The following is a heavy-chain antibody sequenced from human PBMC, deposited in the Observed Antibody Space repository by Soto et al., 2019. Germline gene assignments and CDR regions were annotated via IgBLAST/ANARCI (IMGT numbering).Heavy chain of an antibody. CDR1: GFTFSSYA. CDR2: ISGSGGST. Sequence: GGSLRLSCAASGFTFSSYAMSWVRQAPGKGLEWVSAISGSGGSTYYADSVKGRFTISRDNSKNTLYLQMNSLRAEDTAVYYCAKDYYGSGSYYALDAFDIWGQGTMVTVSS. D-gene: IGHD3-10*01. V-gene: IGHV3-23*01. J-gene: IGHJ3*02. CDR3: AKDYYGSGSYYALDAFDI.